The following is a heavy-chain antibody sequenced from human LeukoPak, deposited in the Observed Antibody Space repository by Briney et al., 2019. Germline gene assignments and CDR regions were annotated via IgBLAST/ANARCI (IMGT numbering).Heavy chain of an antibody. V-gene: IGHV3-30*01. Sequence: GRSLRLSCAASGFTFSSYAMHWVRQAPGKGLEWVAVISYDGSNKYYAVSVKGRFTISRDNSKNTLYLQMNSLRAEDTAVYYCAREYYDFWSGYYTNYYYYMDVWGKGTTVTVSS. D-gene: IGHD3-3*01. J-gene: IGHJ6*03. CDR2: ISYDGSNK. CDR3: AREYYDFWSGYYTNYYYYMDV. CDR1: GFTFSSYA.